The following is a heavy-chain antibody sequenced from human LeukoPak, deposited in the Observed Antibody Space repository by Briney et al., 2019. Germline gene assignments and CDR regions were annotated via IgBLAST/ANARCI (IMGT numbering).Heavy chain of an antibody. CDR3: TRWTDWYFDL. CDR2: IKEDGSDK. J-gene: IGHJ2*01. Sequence: GGSLRLSCAASGFTFSNYAVNWVRQAPGKGLEWVANIKEDGSDKNYVDSVKGRFTISRDNAQKSLYLQMISLRVEDTAVYYCTRWTDWYFDLWGRGTLVTVSS. CDR1: GFTFSNYA. D-gene: IGHD3/OR15-3a*01. V-gene: IGHV3-7*01.